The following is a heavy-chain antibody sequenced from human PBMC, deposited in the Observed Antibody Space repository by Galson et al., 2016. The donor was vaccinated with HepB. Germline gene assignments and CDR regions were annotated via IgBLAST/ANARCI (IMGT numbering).Heavy chain of an antibody. V-gene: IGHV4-39*01. J-gene: IGHJ4*02. Sequence: SETLSLTCSVSGGSIRSNPYYWVWLRQSPGKGLEWIGSVYNTGITYYDPSLKSRVTMSVDMSKNQFSLKLGSVTAADTALYYCAKSDAYTPFDSWGQGTLVTVSS. D-gene: IGHD4-11*01. CDR1: GGSIRSNPYY. CDR3: AKSDAYTPFDS. CDR2: VYNTGIT.